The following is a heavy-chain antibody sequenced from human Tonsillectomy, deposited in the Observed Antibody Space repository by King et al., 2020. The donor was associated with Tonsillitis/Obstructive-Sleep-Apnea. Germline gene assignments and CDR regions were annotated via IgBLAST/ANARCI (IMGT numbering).Heavy chain of an antibody. V-gene: IGHV3-30*04. Sequence: VQLVESGGGVVQPRRSLRLSCAASGFTFSIYAIHWVRQAPGKGLEWVAVISYDGSNKYYADSVKGRFTISRDNSKNTLDLQMNSLRAEDTAVYYCAREGIYDSSGYADAFDIWGQGTMVTVSS. D-gene: IGHD3-22*01. J-gene: IGHJ3*02. CDR3: AREGIYDSSGYADAFDI. CDR1: GFTFSIYA. CDR2: ISYDGSNK.